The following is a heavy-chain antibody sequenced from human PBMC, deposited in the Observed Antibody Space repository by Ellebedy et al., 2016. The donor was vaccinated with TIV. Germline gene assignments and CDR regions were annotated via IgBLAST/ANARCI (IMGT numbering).Heavy chain of an antibody. CDR2: IIPIFGTA. CDR3: ARETSCYLGCYYYGMDV. Sequence: SVKVSCXASGGTFSSYAISWVRQAPGQGLEWMGGIIPIFGTANYAQKFQGRVTITADESTSTAYMELSSLRSEDTAVYYCARETSCYLGCYYYGMDVWGQGTTVTVSS. D-gene: IGHD2-2*01. J-gene: IGHJ6*02. V-gene: IGHV1-69*13. CDR1: GGTFSSYA.